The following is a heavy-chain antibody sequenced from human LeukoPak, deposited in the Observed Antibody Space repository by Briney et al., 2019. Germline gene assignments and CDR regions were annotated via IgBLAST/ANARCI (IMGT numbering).Heavy chain of an antibody. J-gene: IGHJ4*02. D-gene: IGHD3-10*01. CDR1: GFTFSTYA. CDR2: ISDSGGST. V-gene: IGHV3-23*01. CDR3: AKFLGSSTRRFDY. Sequence: GGSLRLSCAASGFTFSTYAMGWVRQAPGKGLEWVSGISDSGGSTYYADSVKGRFTISRDNSKNTLYPQMNSLRAEDTAAYYCAKFLGSSTRRFDYWGQGILVTVSS.